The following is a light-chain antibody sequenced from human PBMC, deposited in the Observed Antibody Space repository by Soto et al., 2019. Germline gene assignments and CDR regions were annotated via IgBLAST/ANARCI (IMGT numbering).Light chain of an antibody. V-gene: IGKV1-5*01. CDR2: DAS. Sequence: DIQMTQSPSTLSASVGDRVTITCRASQSISSWLAWYQQKPGKAPKLLIYDASSLESGVPSRFSGSGSGTEFPLTISRLQPDDFATYYRQQYNSYGLTFGGGTKVEIK. CDR1: QSISSW. CDR3: QQYNSYGLT. J-gene: IGKJ4*01.